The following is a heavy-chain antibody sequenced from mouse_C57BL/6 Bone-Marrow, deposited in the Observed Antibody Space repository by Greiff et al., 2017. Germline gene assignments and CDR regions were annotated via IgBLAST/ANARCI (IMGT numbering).Heavy chain of an antibody. CDR1: GFSLTSYA. D-gene: IGHD1-1*01. J-gene: IGHJ4*01. V-gene: IGHV2-9-1*01. CDR3: ARNYDGSSYDYAMDY. Sequence: LVAPSQSLSITCTVSGFSLTSYAISWVRQPPGKGLEWLGVIWTGGGTNYNSALKSRLSISKDNSKSQVFLKMNSLQTDDTARYYCARNYDGSSYDYAMDYWGQGTSVTVSS. CDR2: IWTGGGT.